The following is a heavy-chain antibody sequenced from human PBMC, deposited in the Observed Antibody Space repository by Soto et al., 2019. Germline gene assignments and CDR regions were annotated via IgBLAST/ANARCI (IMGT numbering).Heavy chain of an antibody. D-gene: IGHD2-2*01. Sequence: HPGGSLRLSCAASGFTFSTYAMSWVRQAPGKGLEWCSAISGSGGSTYYADSVKGRFTISRDNSKNTLYLQMNSLRAEDTAVYYCAKGTQGYCSGTSCYNFDYWGQGTLVTVSS. J-gene: IGHJ4*02. CDR2: ISGSGGST. V-gene: IGHV3-23*01. CDR3: AKGTQGYCSGTSCYNFDY. CDR1: GFTFSTYA.